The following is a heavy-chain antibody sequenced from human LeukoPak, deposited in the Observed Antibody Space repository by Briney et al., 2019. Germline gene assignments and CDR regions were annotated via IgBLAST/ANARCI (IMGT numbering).Heavy chain of an antibody. V-gene: IGHV1-2*02. D-gene: IGHD3-3*01. CDR3: ARSPRREWLVGY. CDR2: INPNSGGT. J-gene: IGHJ4*02. Sequence: ASVKVSCKASGYTFTCYYMHWVRQAPGQGLEWMGWINPNSGGTNYAQTFQGRVTMTRDTSISTAYMELSRLRSDDTAVYYCARSPRREWLVGYWGQGTLVTVSS. CDR1: GYTFTCYY.